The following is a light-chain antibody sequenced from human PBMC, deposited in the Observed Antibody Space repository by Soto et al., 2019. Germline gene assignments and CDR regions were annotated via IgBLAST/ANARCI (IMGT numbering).Light chain of an antibody. V-gene: IGKV3-20*01. CDR2: GAS. CDR1: QSVISTH. Sequence: EIVLTQSPGTLSLSPGERATLSCRASQSVISTHLAWYQQKPGQAPRLLSYGASSRATGIPERFSGSGSGTDFTFTISRLEPEDFAVYYCQHYGTLLYTFGQGTKLEIK. CDR3: QHYGTLLYT. J-gene: IGKJ2*01.